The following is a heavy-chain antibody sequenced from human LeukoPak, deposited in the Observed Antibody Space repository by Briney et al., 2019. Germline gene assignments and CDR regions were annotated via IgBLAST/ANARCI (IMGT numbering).Heavy chain of an antibody. J-gene: IGHJ5*02. D-gene: IGHD3-10*01. CDR2: IYYSGST. Sequence: PSETLSLTCTVSGGSISSSSYYWGWIRQPPGKGLEWIGSIYYSGSTYYNPSLKSQVTISVDTSKNQFSLKLSSVTAADTAVYYCARLEGSVLLWFGEPLNWFDPWGQGTLVTVSS. CDR3: ARLEGSVLLWFGEPLNWFDP. CDR1: GGSISSSSYY. V-gene: IGHV4-39*01.